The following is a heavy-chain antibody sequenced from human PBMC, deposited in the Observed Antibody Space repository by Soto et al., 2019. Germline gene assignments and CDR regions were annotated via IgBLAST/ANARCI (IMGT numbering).Heavy chain of an antibody. CDR1: GASLSTYY. V-gene: IGHV4-59*01. CDR2: IFHTGVT. CDR3: GGAQPALDV. J-gene: IGHJ3*01. Sequence: QVQLQESGPGLVKPSETLSLICTVSGASLSTYYWTWIRQTPGKRLEWVGDIFHTGVTTYNPSRKSRVTMAVETYKKQISLTLSSVTATDTAVYYCGGAQPALDVWGQGKMVSVSS.